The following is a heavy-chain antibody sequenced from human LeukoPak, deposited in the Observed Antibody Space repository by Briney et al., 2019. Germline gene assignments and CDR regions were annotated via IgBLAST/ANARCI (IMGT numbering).Heavy chain of an antibody. V-gene: IGHV4-59*12. J-gene: IGHJ5*02. CDR2: IYYSGST. CDR3: ARSGVTTKGDYDFWSGYSGSWFDP. Sequence: SETLSLTCTVSGGSISSYYWSWNRQPPGKGLEWIGYIYYSGSTNYNPSLKSRVTISVDTSKNQFSLKLSSVTAADTAMYYCARSGVTTKGDYDFWSGYSGSWFDPWGQGTLVTVSS. D-gene: IGHD3-3*01. CDR1: GGSISSYY.